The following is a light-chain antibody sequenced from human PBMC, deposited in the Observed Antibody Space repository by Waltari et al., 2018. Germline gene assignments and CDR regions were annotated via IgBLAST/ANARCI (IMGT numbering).Light chain of an antibody. CDR3: QKYNSALGFT. CDR2: AAS. CDR1: QGISNY. J-gene: IGKJ3*01. V-gene: IGKV1-27*01. Sequence: DIQMTQSPSSLSASVGDRVTITCRASQGISNYLAWYQQKPGKVPKLLIYAASTLQSGVPSRFRGSGSGTDFTLTISSLQPEDVATYYCQKYNSALGFTFGPGTKVDIK.